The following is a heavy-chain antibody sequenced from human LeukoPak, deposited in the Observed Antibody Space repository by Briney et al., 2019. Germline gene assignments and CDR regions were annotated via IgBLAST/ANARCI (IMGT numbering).Heavy chain of an antibody. D-gene: IGHD6-19*01. CDR2: ISAYNGNT. V-gene: IGHV1-18*01. Sequence: GASVKVSCKASGYTFTSYGISWVRQAPGQGLEWVGWISAYNGNTNYAQKLQGRVTMTTDTSTSTAYMELRSLRSDDTAVYYCAKDGTWLIHEGDFFQHWGQGTPLTVSS. CDR1: GYTFTSYG. J-gene: IGHJ1*01. CDR3: AKDGTWLIHEGDFFQH.